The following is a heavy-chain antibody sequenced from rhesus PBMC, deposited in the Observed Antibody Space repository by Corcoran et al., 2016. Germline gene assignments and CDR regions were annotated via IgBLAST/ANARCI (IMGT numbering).Heavy chain of an antibody. CDR1: GFSISSGYY. CDR3: ARQDCTSTTCYWYFDL. CDR2: ISGSSGCT. Sequence: QVQLQESGPGLVKPSETLSLTCAVSGFSISSGYYRAWIRQPPGKGLEYIGDISGSSGCTYYNPSLKSRVTISKDTSKNQFSLKLSSVTAADTAMYYCARQDCTSTTCYWYFDLWGPGTPITISS. D-gene: IGHD2-2*01. V-gene: IGHV4-99*01. J-gene: IGHJ2*01.